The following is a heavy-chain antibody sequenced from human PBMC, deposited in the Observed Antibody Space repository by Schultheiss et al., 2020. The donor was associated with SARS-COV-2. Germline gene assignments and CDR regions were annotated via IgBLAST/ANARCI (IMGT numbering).Heavy chain of an antibody. J-gene: IGHJ4*02. CDR2: SSFQSNNE. D-gene: IGHD3/OR15-3a*01. CDR1: GFPFSRYA. CDR3: ARDWTLDS. Sequence: GGSLRLSCAASGFPFSRYAMHWVRQTPGKGLEWVAVSSFQSNNEYYIDSVKGRFIVFRDNSKNTLYLQMNNLRGDDSAMYYCARDWTLDSWGQGTLVTVSS. V-gene: IGHV3-30*14.